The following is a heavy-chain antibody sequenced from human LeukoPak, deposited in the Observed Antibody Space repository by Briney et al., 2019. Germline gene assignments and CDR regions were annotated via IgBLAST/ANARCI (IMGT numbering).Heavy chain of an antibody. CDR2: ISASGGTT. CDR3: AKNSDSSGNPFDC. V-gene: IGHV3-23*01. J-gene: IGHJ4*02. D-gene: IGHD6-19*01. Sequence: GGSLRLSCAASGFTFSSYAMSWVRQAPGKGLEWVSTISASGGTTYYADSVKGRFTISRDNSKNTLYLQMNSLRAEDTAVYYCAKNSDSSGNPFDCWGQGTLVTVSS. CDR1: GFTFSSYA.